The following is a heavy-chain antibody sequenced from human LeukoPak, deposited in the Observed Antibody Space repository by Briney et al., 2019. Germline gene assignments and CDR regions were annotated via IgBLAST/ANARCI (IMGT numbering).Heavy chain of an antibody. Sequence: GRSLRLSCTASGFTFSTYTMHWVRQAPGKGLEWLAVISYDGRKTDYADSVKGRLTISRDNSKYTLYLQMNSLRAEDTALYYCARDAYSSGWSFFDYWGQGTLVTVSS. D-gene: IGHD6-19*01. V-gene: IGHV3-30*04. CDR2: ISYDGRKT. J-gene: IGHJ4*02. CDR3: ARDAYSSGWSFFDY. CDR1: GFTFSTYT.